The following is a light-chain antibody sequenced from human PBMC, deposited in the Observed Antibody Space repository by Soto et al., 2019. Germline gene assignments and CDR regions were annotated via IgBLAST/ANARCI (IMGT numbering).Light chain of an antibody. CDR1: QSISSW. J-gene: IGKJ1*01. CDR3: QQYNSYSPWT. Sequence: EIQMTQYNSTLSASVGDRVTITCRASQSISSWLAWYQQKPGKAPKLLIYDASSLESGVPSRFSGSGSGTEFTLTISSLQPDDFATYYCQQYNSYSPWTFGQGTKVDIK. V-gene: IGKV1-5*01. CDR2: DAS.